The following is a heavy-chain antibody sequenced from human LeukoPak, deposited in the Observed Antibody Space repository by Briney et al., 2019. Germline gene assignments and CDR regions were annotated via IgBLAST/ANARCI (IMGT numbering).Heavy chain of an antibody. CDR2: IYSGGST. J-gene: IGHJ4*02. Sequence: GGSLRLSCAASGFTVSSNYMSWVRQAPGKGLEWVSVIYSGGSTYYADSVKGRFTISRDNSKNTLYLQMNSLRAEDTAVHYCARDHDDFSSGYSPVGYWGQGTLVTVSS. D-gene: IGHD3-3*01. CDR3: ARDHDDFSSGYSPVGY. V-gene: IGHV3-66*02. CDR1: GFTVSSNY.